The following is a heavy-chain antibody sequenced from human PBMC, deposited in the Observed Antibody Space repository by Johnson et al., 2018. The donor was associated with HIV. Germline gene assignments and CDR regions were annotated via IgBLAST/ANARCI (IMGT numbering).Heavy chain of an antibody. J-gene: IGHJ3*02. CDR1: GVTFSGYG. Sequence: EVQLVESGGGVVQPGRSLRLSCAASGVTFSGYGMHWVRQAPGKGLEWVANIKQDGSEKYYADSVKGRFTISRDNAENSLYLQMNSLRVDDTAVYYCAKGAPPLGSPAWPDIWGQGTMVTVSS. V-gene: IGHV3-7*01. D-gene: IGHD3-10*02. CDR2: IKQDGSEK. CDR3: AKGAPPLGSPAWPDI.